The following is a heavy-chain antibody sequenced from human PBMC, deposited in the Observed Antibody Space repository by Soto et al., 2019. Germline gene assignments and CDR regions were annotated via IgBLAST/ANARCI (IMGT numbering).Heavy chain of an antibody. J-gene: IGHJ6*02. CDR3: ARVGGLPPAGYYYYYGMDV. V-gene: IGHV4-30-2*01. CDR1: SGSISSGGYS. CDR2: IYHSGST. D-gene: IGHD1-26*01. Sequence: TLSLTCAVSSGSISSGGYSWSWIRQPPGKGLEWIGYIYHSGSTYYNPSLKSRVTISVDRSKNQFSLKLSSVTAADTAVYYCARVGGLPPAGYYYYYGMDVWGQGTTVTVSS.